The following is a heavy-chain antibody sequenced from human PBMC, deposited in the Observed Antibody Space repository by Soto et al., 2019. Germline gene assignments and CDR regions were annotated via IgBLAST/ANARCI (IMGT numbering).Heavy chain of an antibody. CDR1: GFTFSNYA. CDR3: AKVSYRYYYMDV. D-gene: IGHD2-2*01. V-gene: IGHV3-23*01. Sequence: PGGSLRLSCAVSGFTFSNYAMSWVRQAPGKGLEWVSAISGSGGSTYYANSVKGRFTISRDNSKNTLYLQMNSLRAEDTAVYYCAKVSYRYYYMDVWGKGTTVTVSS. J-gene: IGHJ6*03. CDR2: ISGSGGST.